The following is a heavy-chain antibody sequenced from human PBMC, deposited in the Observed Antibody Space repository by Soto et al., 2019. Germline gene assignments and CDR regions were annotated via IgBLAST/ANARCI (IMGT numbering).Heavy chain of an antibody. CDR3: ARHGYSGTAGYFDY. D-gene: IGHD5-12*01. CDR1: GGSISDLY. Sequence: SETLCLPWTVAGGSISDLYWRWIRQPPGKGLEWIGYIYYTGTTNYNPSLKSRVTISVDTSKNQFFLRLNSVTAADTAVFYSARHGYSGTAGYFDYWGQGTLVTVSS. V-gene: IGHV4-59*08. J-gene: IGHJ4*02. CDR2: IYYTGTT.